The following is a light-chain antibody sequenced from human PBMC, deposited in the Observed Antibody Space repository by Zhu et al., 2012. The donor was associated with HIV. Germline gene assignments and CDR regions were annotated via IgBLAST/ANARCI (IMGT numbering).Light chain of an antibody. CDR2: DAS. CDR3: QQRRNRPLT. V-gene: IGKV3-11*01. CDR1: QGVNIF. Sequence: IVLTQSPATLSLSPGERATVSCRASQGVNIFLAWYQQKPGQAPRLLIYDASKRATGIPARFSGSGSGTDFTLTISSLEPEDFALYYCQQRRNRPLTFGGGTKVEIK. J-gene: IGKJ4*01.